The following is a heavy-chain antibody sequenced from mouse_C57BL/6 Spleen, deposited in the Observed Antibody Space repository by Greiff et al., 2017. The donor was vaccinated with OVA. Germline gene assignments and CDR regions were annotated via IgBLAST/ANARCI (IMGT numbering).Heavy chain of an antibody. V-gene: IGHV5-16*01. Sequence: EVKLMESEGGLVQPGSSMKLSCTASGFTFSDYYMAWVRQVPEKGLEWVANINYDGSHTYYLDTLKSRFIISRDNSTNILYMQMSRQKSEDTATYYGARIGYGSSFDDWGQGTTLTVSS. CDR1: GFTFSDYY. J-gene: IGHJ2*01. D-gene: IGHD1-1*01. CDR3: ARIGYGSSFDD. CDR2: INYDGSHT.